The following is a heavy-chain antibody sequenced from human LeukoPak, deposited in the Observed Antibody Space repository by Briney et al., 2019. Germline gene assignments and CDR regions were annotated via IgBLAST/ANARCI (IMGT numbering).Heavy chain of an antibody. D-gene: IGHD6-13*01. CDR3: AADVTTSYSSTWYARN. J-gene: IGHJ4*02. CDR2: ISAYNGNT. V-gene: IGHV1-18*01. Sequence: ASVKVSCKASGYTFTSYGISWVRQAPGQGLEWMGWISAYNGNTNYAQKLQGRVTMTTDTSTSTAYMELSGLRPEDTAVYYCAADVTTSYSSTWYARNWGQGTLVTVSS. CDR1: GYTFTSYG.